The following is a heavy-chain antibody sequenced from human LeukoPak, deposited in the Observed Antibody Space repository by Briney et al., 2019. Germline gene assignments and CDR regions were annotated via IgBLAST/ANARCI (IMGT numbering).Heavy chain of an antibody. V-gene: IGHV3-53*01. CDR3: AKDRSIGTYYTFDH. Sequence: GGSLRLSCAASGFTVRSSYMSWVRQAPGKGLEWVSVIYSGGSPDYADSAKGRFTISSDNSNNRLYLQMSGLTAADTAVYYCAKDRSIGTYYTFDHWGQGTLVTVSS. CDR2: IYSGGSP. J-gene: IGHJ4*02. CDR1: GFTVRSSY. D-gene: IGHD1-26*01.